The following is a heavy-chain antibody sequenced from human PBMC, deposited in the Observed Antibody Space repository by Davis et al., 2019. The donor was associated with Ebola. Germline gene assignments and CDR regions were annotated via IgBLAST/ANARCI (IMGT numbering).Heavy chain of an antibody. V-gene: IGHV3-21*04. J-gene: IGHJ5*02. CDR1: GFIFSSYS. D-gene: IGHD6-13*01. CDR3: ARDRYSSS. CDR2: IYSGGSI. Sequence: GESLKISCAASGFIFSSYSMNWVRQAPGEGLEWVSIIYSGGSIYYADSVKGRFTISRDNAKNSLYLQMNSLRVDDTAVYYCARDRYSSSWGQGTLVTVSP.